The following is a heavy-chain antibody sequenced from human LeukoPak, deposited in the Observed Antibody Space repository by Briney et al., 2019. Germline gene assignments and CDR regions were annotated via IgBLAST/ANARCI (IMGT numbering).Heavy chain of an antibody. Sequence: GGSLRPSRSASALTFSTYSLNWVSHAPGKGREWVSFISSSSINIYYADSVKGRFTISRDNAEKSLYLRMNSLRAEDTAVYYCARDRGGSYSAIDYWGQGTLVTVSS. CDR1: ALTFSTYS. CDR3: ARDRGGSYSAIDY. J-gene: IGHJ4*02. V-gene: IGHV3-48*04. D-gene: IGHD2-15*01. CDR2: ISSSSINI.